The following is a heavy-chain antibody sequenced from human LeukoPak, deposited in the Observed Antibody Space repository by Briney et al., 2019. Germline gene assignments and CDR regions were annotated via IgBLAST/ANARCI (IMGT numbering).Heavy chain of an antibody. J-gene: IGHJ6*02. D-gene: IGHD3-3*01. CDR3: ARDKGSQLRFLEWLPRGAGYYGMDV. V-gene: IGHV3-48*02. CDR2: ISSSSSTI. CDR1: GFTLGSYS. Sequence: PGGSLRLSCAASGFTLGSYSMNWVRQAPGKGLEWVSYISSSSSTIYYADSVKGRFTISRDNAKNSLYLQMNSLRDEDTAVYYCARDKGSQLRFLEWLPRGAGYYGMDVWGQGTTVTVSS.